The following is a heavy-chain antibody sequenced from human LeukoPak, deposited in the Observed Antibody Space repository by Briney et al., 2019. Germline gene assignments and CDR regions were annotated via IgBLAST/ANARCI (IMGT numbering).Heavy chain of an antibody. D-gene: IGHD3-3*01. J-gene: IGHJ5*02. Sequence: TSVKVSCKASGFTFTSSAMQWVRQARGQRLGWIGWIVVGSGNTNYAQKFQERVTITRDVSTSTAYMKLSSLRSEDTAVYYCAAEITIFGVGYNWFDPWGQGTLVTVSS. CDR3: AAEITIFGVGYNWFDP. CDR2: IVVGSGNT. CDR1: GFTFTSSA. V-gene: IGHV1-58*02.